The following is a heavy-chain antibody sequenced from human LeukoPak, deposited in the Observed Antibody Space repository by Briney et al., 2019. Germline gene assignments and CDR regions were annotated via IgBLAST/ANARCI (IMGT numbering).Heavy chain of an antibody. V-gene: IGHV1-2*06. D-gene: IGHD6-25*01. CDR1: GYTFTGYY. CDR2: INPNSGGT. J-gene: IGHJ4*02. CDR3: ARDLGSPDY. Sequence: ASVKVSCKASGYTFTGYYMHWVRQAPGQGLEWMGRINPNSGGTNYAQKFQGRVTMTTDTSTSTAYMELRSLRSDDTAVYYCARDLGSPDYRGQGTLVTVSS.